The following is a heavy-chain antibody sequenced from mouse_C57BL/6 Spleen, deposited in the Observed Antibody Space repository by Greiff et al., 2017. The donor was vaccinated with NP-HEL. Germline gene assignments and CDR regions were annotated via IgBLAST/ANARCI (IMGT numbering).Heavy chain of an antibody. CDR1: GYAFSSSW. CDR3: AREKGFAY. CDR2: IYPGDGDT. V-gene: IGHV1-82*01. J-gene: IGHJ3*01. Sequence: QVQLQQSGPELVKPGASVKISCKASGYAFSSSWMNWVKQRPGKGLEWIGRIYPGDGDTNYNGKCKGKATLTADKSSSTAYMQLSSLTSEDSAVYFCAREKGFAYWGQGTLVTVSA.